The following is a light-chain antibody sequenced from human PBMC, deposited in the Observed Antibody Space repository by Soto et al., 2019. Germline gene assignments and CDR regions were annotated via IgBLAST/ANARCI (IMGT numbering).Light chain of an antibody. CDR3: QQYNDWPPYT. J-gene: IGKJ2*01. CDR2: GAS. CDR1: QSVGSD. V-gene: IGKV3-15*01. Sequence: EIVMTQSPATLSVSPGERATLSRRASQSVGSDLAWYQQKPGQAPRLLIYGASTRAIGIPGRFSGGGSGTEFTLTISSLQSEDFVVYYCQQYNDWPPYTFGQWTKLEI.